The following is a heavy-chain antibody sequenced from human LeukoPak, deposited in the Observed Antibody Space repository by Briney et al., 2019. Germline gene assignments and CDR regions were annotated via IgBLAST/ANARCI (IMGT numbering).Heavy chain of an antibody. CDR3: AIYGFPQLDP. CDR2: INHSGRT. J-gene: IGHJ5*02. V-gene: IGHV4-34*01. Sequence: SETLSLTCAVYGGSFSGYYGTWIRQSPGKGLEWIGEINHSGRTNYNPSLKSRVTISVDTSKNQFSLNLNSVTAADTAAYYCAIYGFPQLDPWGQGTLVTVSS. D-gene: IGHD3-3*01. CDR1: GGSFSGYY.